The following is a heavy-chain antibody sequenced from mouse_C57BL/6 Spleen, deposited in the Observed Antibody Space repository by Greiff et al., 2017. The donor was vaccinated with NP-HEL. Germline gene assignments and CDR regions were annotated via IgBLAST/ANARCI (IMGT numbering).Heavy chain of an antibody. D-gene: IGHD2-10*02. CDR3: ARGRYGNYPYYAMDY. CDR2: IDPSDSET. CDR1: GYTFTSYW. Sequence: QVQLQQPGAELVRPGSSVKLSCKASGYTFTSYWMHWVKQRPIQGLEWIGNIDPSDSETHYNQKFKDKATLTVDKSSSTAYMQLSSLTSEDSAVYYWARGRYGNYPYYAMDYWGQGTSVTVSS. V-gene: IGHV1-52*01. J-gene: IGHJ4*01.